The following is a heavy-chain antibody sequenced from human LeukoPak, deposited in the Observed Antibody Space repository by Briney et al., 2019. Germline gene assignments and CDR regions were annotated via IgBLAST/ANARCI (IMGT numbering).Heavy chain of an antibody. CDR3: ARETPHKYSGSYCDY. CDR1: GFTFSSYE. V-gene: IGHV3-48*03. D-gene: IGHD1-26*01. J-gene: IGHJ4*03. Sequence: HPGGSLRLSCAASGFTFSSYEMNWVRQAPGKGLEWVSYISSSGSTIYYADSVKGRFTISRDNAKNSLYLQMNSLRAEDTAVYYCARETPHKYSGSYCDYWGQGTLVTVSS. CDR2: ISSSGSTI.